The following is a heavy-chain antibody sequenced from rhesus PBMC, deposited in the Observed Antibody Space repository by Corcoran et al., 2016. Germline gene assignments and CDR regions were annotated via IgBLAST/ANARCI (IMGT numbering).Heavy chain of an antibody. CDR2: IYGSGSST. CDR1: GGSISSSY. Sequence: QVQLQESGPGLVKPSETLSLTCAVSGGSISSSYWSWIRQAPGKGPGWIGYIYGSGSSTNYNPSHKSRITLAVDTSKNQRSLKLGAVTTADTAGYYCAREGGCWGQGALVTVSS. J-gene: IGHJ1*01. D-gene: IGHD1-44*02. V-gene: IGHV4S11*01. CDR3: AREGGC.